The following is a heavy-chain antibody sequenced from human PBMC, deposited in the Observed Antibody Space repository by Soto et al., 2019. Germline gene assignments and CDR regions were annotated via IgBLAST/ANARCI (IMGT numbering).Heavy chain of an antibody. CDR3: VKDATGSGYYYY. CDR1: GYTFTSYG. D-gene: IGHD3-22*01. V-gene: IGHV1-18*04. CDR2: ISAYNGST. Sequence: GASVKVSCKASGYTFTSYGISWVRQAPGQGLEWMGWISAYNGSTYYADSVKGRFTISRDNSKNTLYLQMSSLRAEDTAVYYCVKDATGSGYYYYWGQGTLVTVSS. J-gene: IGHJ4*02.